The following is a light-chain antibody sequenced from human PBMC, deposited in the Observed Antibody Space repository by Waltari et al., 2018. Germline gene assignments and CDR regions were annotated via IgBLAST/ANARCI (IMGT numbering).Light chain of an antibody. Sequence: QSVLPQPPSASGTPGQTVTISCSGTSSNLGSNYVYWYQQLPGTAPKLLIYRNNQRPSGVPDRFSGSKSGTSASLAISGLRSEDEADYYCAAWDDSLSGLVVFGGGTKLTVL. CDR3: AAWDDSLSGLVV. J-gene: IGLJ2*01. CDR2: RNN. V-gene: IGLV1-47*01. CDR1: SSNLGSNY.